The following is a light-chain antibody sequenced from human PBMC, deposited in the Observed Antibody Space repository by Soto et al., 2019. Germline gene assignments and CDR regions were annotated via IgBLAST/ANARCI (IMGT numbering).Light chain of an antibody. CDR1: QSVSSY. Sequence: EIVLTQSPATLSLSPGERATLSCRASQSVSSYLAWYQQKPGQAPRLLIYDASNRATGIPARFSGSGSGTDFTLTLSSLEPEDFAVYYCQQRSNWPPRFTFGHGTKVDIK. CDR2: DAS. V-gene: IGKV3-11*01. CDR3: QQRSNWPPRFT. J-gene: IGKJ3*01.